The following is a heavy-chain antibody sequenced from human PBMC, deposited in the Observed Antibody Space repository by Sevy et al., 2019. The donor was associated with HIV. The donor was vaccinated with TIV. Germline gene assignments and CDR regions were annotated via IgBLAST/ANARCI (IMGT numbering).Heavy chain of an antibody. D-gene: IGHD3-16*01. CDR2: ISSSSSYI. CDR1: GFTFSSYS. V-gene: IGHV3-21*01. CDR3: ARWGSRLPNFDY. J-gene: IGHJ4*02. Sequence: GGYLRLSCAASGFTFSSYSMNWVRQAPGKGLEWVSSISSSSSYIYYADSMKGRFTISRDNAKNSPYLQMNSLGAEDTAVYYCARWGSRLPNFDYWGQGTLVTVSS.